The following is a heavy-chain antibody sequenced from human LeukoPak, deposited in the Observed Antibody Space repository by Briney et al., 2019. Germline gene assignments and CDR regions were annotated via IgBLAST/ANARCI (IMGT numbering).Heavy chain of an antibody. J-gene: IGHJ4*02. CDR1: GFTFSSYA. CDR3: AKAADCGGDCYLLSY. D-gene: IGHD2-21*02. Sequence: PGGSLRLSCAASGFTFSSYAMSWVRQAPGKGLEGVAAISGSGGSTYYADSVKGRFTISRDNSKNTMYLQMNSLRAEDTAVYYCAKAADCGGDCYLLSYWGQGTLVTVSS. V-gene: IGHV3-23*01. CDR2: ISGSGGST.